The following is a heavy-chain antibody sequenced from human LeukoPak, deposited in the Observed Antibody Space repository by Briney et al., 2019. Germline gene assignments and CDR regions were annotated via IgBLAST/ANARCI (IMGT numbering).Heavy chain of an antibody. V-gene: IGHV4-39*01. CDR3: ARLHEVTLGPPVDY. D-gene: IGHD5-24*01. CDR2: IDYSGLT. Sequence: SETLSLTCTVSGGXISSRGYFWGWIRQPPGKGLEWIGSIDYSGLTIYNPSLKSRLTISADTSNNQFSLRLTSVTAADTAVYFCARLHEVTLGPPVDYWGQGTLVTVSS. J-gene: IGHJ4*02. CDR1: GGXISSRGYF.